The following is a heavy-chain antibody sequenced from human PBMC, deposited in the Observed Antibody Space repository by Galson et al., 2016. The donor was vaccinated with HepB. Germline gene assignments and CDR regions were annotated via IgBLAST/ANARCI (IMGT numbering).Heavy chain of an antibody. V-gene: IGHV6-1*01. CDR2: TFYRSKWYS. Sequence: CAISGDSVTSNSAAWSWVRQSPSRGLGWLGRTFYRSKWYSEYSPSVQSRITFSADTSKNQFSLHLDSVTPEDTAVYYCARDGASAGARMLVYWGQGVLVTVSS. CDR3: ARDGASAGARMLVY. CDR1: GDSVTSNSAA. J-gene: IGHJ4*02. D-gene: IGHD6-13*01.